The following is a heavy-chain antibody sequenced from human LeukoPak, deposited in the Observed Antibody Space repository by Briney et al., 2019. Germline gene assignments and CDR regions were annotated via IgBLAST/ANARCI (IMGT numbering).Heavy chain of an antibody. J-gene: IGHJ4*02. Sequence: GGSLRLSCAASGFTFDDDGMSWVRQAPGKGLGWVSGVNWNGGSTGYADSVRGRFTISRDNAKNPLYLQMNSLRAEDTALYYCARDPPTGYSSGWYFDYWGQGTLVTVSS. CDR3: ARDPPTGYSSGWYFDY. V-gene: IGHV3-20*04. CDR2: VNWNGGST. CDR1: GFTFDDDG. D-gene: IGHD6-19*01.